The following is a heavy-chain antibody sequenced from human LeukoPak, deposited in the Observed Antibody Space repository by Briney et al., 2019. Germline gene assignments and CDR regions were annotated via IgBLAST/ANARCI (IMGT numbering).Heavy chain of an antibody. V-gene: IGHV1-2*02. D-gene: IGHD6-6*01. Sequence: ASVKVSCKASGYTFTSYYMHWVRQAPGQGLEWLGWINPNSGGTNYAQKFQGRVTMTRDTSISTAYMELSRLRSDDTAVYYCARDSGSSSLIPKNWFDPWGQGTLVTVSS. CDR3: ARDSGSSSLIPKNWFDP. J-gene: IGHJ5*02. CDR1: GYTFTSYY. CDR2: INPNSGGT.